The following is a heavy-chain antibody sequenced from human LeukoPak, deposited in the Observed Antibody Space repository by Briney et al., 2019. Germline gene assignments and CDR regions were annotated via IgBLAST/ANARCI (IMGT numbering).Heavy chain of an antibody. CDR1: GFTFSSHT. CDR3: ARGYGYTSYFDF. V-gene: IGHV3-30*01. J-gene: IGHJ4*02. CDR2: ISYGGSDK. D-gene: IGHD6-19*01. Sequence: GGSLRLSCAASGFTFSSHTMHWVRQAPGKGLEWVAVISYGGSDKYLADSVEGRFTISRDHYKNTLYLQMNSLRAEDTAVYYCARGYGYTSYFDFWGQGTLVTVSS.